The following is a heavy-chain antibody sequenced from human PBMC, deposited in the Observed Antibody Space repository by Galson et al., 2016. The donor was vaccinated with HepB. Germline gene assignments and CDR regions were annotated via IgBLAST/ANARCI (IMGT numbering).Heavy chain of an antibody. CDR3: ARHLFSLWNGSPNWFDP. J-gene: IGHJ5*02. CDR1: GGSIISNNFY. D-gene: IGHD5-24*01. V-gene: IGHV4-39*01. Sequence: ETLSLTCTVSGGSIISNNFYWGWIRQPPGKGLQYIGSISDSGQTYYSPSLRSRATVSVDTSKSQFSLNLSSVTATDTAVYYCARHLFSLWNGSPNWFDPWGQGALVTVSS. CDR2: ISDSGQT.